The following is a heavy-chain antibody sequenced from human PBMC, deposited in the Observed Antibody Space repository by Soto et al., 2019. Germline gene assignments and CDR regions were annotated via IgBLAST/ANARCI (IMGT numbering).Heavy chain of an antibody. Sequence: EVQLVESGGGLVQPGGSLKISCAASGFTFSSYWMHWVRQAPGKGLVWVSRIKGDASSTNYADFVEGRFIISRDSAENTLYLQMNSLRADDTAVYYCARGLPGYYGADVWCQGTTVTVSS. CDR2: IKGDASST. V-gene: IGHV3-74*01. D-gene: IGHD5-18*01. CDR1: GFTFSSYW. CDR3: ARGLPGYYGADV. J-gene: IGHJ6*02.